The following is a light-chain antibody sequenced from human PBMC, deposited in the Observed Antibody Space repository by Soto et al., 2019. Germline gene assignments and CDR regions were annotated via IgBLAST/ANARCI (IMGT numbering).Light chain of an antibody. CDR1: QSLLHSNGYNY. CDR3: QQSYSTPRWT. CDR2: AAS. J-gene: IGKJ1*01. Sequence: MTQSPLSLPFTPGEPASIACRTSQSLLHSNGYNYLNWYQQKPGKAPKLLIYAASSLQSGVPSRFSGSGSGTDFTLTISSLQPEDFATYYCQQSYSTPRWTFGQGTKVDI. V-gene: IGKV1-39*01.